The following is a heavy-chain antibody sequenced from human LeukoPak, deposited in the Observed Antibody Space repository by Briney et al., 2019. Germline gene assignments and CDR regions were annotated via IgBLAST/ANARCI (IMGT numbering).Heavy chain of an antibody. CDR1: GGSMSSYY. CDR3: AREAAGQWFDP. V-gene: IGHV4-59*12. CDR2: IYYSGSA. D-gene: IGHD6-25*01. J-gene: IGHJ5*02. Sequence: PSETLSLTCTVSGGSMSSYYWSWIRQPPGKGLEWIGYIYYSGSAKYNPSLKSRVTISVDTSKNQFSLNLSSVTAADTAVYYCAREAAGQWFDPWGQGTLVTVSS.